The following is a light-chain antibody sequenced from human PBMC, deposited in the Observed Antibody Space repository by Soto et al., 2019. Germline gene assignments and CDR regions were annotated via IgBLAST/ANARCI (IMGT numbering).Light chain of an antibody. CDR2: KAS. CDR3: QQYNTYRA. J-gene: IGKJ1*01. Sequence: DIQMTQSPSTLSASVGDRVSFTCRASHYISSWLAWHKHKPGKAPKLLIYKASTLESGVPSRFSGSGSGTEFTLTIRSLKPDDFATDYCQQYNTYRAFGQGTKVDIK. CDR1: HYISSW. V-gene: IGKV1-5*03.